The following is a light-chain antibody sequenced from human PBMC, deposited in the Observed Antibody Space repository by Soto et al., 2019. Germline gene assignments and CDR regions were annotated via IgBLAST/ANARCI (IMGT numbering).Light chain of an antibody. CDR2: DAS. V-gene: IGKV3-20*01. J-gene: IGKJ1*01. CDR3: QQCGSSPWT. CDR1: QSVIRY. Sequence: EIVLTQSPATLSLSPGERATLSCRASQSVIRYLAWYQQRPGQAPRLLIYDASSRATGIPDRFSGGGSGTDFTLTISRLEPEDFAVYYCQQCGSSPWTFGQGTKVDIK.